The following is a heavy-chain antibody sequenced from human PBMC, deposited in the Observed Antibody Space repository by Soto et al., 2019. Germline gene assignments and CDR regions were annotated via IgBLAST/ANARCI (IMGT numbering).Heavy chain of an antibody. CDR3: ARPSRIYYGSGSYPY. J-gene: IGHJ4*02. CDR2: IGTAGDT. V-gene: IGHV3-13*01. CDR1: GFTFSSYD. D-gene: IGHD3-10*01. Sequence: GGSLRLSCAASGFTFSSYDMHWVRQATGKGLEWVSAIGTAGDTYYADSVKGRFTISRDNAKNSLYLQMNSLRAEDTAVYYCARPSRIYYGSGSYPYWGQGTLVTVSS.